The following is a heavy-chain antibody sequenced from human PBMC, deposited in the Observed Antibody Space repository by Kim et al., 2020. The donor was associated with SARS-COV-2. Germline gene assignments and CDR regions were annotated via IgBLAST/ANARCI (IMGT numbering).Heavy chain of an antibody. V-gene: IGHV4-4*09. CDR3: ARSEYFDFWTGLGEGDNWLDP. J-gene: IGHJ5*02. Sequence: SETLSLTCTVSGGSFRSYYWSWIRQPPGKGLEWIGYIRESGSTDYNPALQSRVTLSIDTSKNQFSLKMRSVTAADTAVYFCARSEYFDFWTGLGEGDNWLDPWGQGIRVTVSS. D-gene: IGHD3-3*01. CDR1: GGSFRSYY. CDR2: IRESGST.